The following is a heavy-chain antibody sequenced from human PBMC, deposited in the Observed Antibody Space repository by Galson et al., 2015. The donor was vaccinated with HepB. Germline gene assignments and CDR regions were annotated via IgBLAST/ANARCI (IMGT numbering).Heavy chain of an antibody. CDR2: IRQDGSDK. J-gene: IGHJ4*02. V-gene: IGHV3-7*03. CDR1: GFIFSNYW. Sequence: SLRLSCAASGFIFSNYWMNWVRQAPGKGLGWVASIRQDGSDKAYVDSVKGRCTISRDNAEGSLNLQMNSLTAEDTAVYYCARSNSSSWYGGFDYWGLGTLVTVSS. D-gene: IGHD6-13*01. CDR3: ARSNSSSWYGGFDY.